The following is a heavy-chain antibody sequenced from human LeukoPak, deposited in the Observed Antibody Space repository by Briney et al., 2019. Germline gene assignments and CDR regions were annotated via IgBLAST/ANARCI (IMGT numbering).Heavy chain of an antibody. CDR2: IYYSGST. D-gene: IGHD2-15*01. CDR1: GGSISSYY. V-gene: IGHV4-59*01. CDR3: AREVGYCSGGSCYSDFDY. Sequence: SETLSLTCTVSGGSISSYYWSWIRQPPGKGLEWIGYIYYSGSTNYNASLTNRVTISVDTSKNQFSLKLSSVTAADTAVYYCAREVGYCSGGSCYSDFDYWGQGTLVTVSS. J-gene: IGHJ4*02.